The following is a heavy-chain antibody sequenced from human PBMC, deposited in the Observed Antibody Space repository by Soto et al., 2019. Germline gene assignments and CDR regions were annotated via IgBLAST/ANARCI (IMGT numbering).Heavy chain of an antibody. CDR1: GYTFTSYD. V-gene: IGHV1-8*01. J-gene: IGHJ6*03. CDR3: ASLSPGSSWSPGGYYYYYMDV. CDR2: MNPNSGNT. D-gene: IGHD6-13*01. Sequence: ASVKVSCKASGYTFTSYDINWVRQATGQGLEWMGWMNPNSGNTGYAQKFQGRVTMTRNTSISTAYMELSSLRSEDTAVYYCASLSPGSSWSPGGYYYYYMDVWGKGTTVTVSS.